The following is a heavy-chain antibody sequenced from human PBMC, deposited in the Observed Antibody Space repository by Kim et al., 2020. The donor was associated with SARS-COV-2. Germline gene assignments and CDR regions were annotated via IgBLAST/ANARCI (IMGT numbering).Heavy chain of an antibody. Sequence: SETLSLPCTVSGGSISSYYWSWIRQPPGKGLEWIGYIYYSGSTKYNPSLKSRVTISVDMSKNQFSLKLSSVTTADTAVYYCARVYVNPNPLWFGDKHAFDVRGQGTMVTVYS. CDR3: ARVYVNPNPLWFGDKHAFDV. CDR1: GGSISSYY. V-gene: IGHV4-59*01. J-gene: IGHJ3*01. D-gene: IGHD3-10*01. CDR2: IYYSGST.